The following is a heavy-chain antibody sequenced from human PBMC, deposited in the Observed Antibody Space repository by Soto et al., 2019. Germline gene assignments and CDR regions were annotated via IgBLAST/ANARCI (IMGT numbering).Heavy chain of an antibody. CDR3: AKEDGEWPGTYYFDY. CDR2: IKQDGSEK. D-gene: IGHD3-10*01. J-gene: IGHJ4*02. Sequence: GGSLRLSCAASGFTFSDYWLSWVRQPPGKGLEWVANIKQDGSEKYYVDSVKGRFTISRDNARNSLYLQLNSLSAEDTAVYYCAKEDGEWPGTYYFDYWGQGTLVTVSS. V-gene: IGHV3-7*03. CDR1: GFTFSDYW.